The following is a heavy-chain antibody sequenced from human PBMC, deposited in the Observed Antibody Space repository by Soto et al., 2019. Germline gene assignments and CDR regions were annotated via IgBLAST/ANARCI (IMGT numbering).Heavy chain of an antibody. Sequence: SETLSLTCTVSGGSISSYYWSWIRQPPGKGLEWIGYIYYSGSTNYNPSLKSRVTISVDTSKNQFSLKLSSVTAADTAVYYCARGRGGSFGGYYFDYWGQGTLVTVSS. CDR1: GGSISSYY. D-gene: IGHD2-15*01. CDR3: ARGRGGSFGGYYFDY. CDR2: IYYSGST. J-gene: IGHJ4*02. V-gene: IGHV4-59*01.